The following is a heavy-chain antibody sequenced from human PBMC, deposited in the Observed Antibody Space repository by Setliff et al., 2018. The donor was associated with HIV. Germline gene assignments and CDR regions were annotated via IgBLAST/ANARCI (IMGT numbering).Heavy chain of an antibody. D-gene: IGHD3-10*01. CDR3: ARGPGGPNDAFDI. Sequence: PSETLSLTCTVSDFSIISSSYYWGWIRQSPGKGLEWIGYIYYSGNTNYNPSLKSRVTISVDMSKNQFSLKLRSVTAADTAVYYCARGPGGPNDAFDIWGPGTMVTVSS. J-gene: IGHJ3*02. CDR1: DFSIISSSYY. V-gene: IGHV4-61*05. CDR2: IYYSGNT.